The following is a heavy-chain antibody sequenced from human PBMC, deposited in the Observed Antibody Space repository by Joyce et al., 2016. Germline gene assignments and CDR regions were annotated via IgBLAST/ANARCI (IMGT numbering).Heavy chain of an antibody. CDR2: ISGSGGNT. D-gene: IGHD2-15*01. CDR3: AKDLGLGGGSCFGN. Sequence: EVQLLESGGGLVQPGGSLRLSCTPSGFTFSNYAMSWVRQAPGKGLEWVSGISGSGGNTYYADSVKGRFTISRDNSKNILYLQMNSLRVDDTAVYYCAKDLGLGGGSCFGNWGQGTLVTVSS. J-gene: IGHJ4*02. V-gene: IGHV3-23*01. CDR1: GFTFSNYA.